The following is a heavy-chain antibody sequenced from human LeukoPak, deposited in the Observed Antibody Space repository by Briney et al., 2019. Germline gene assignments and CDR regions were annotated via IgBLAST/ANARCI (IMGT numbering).Heavy chain of an antibody. V-gene: IGHV3-23*01. CDR1: GFTFSNYA. D-gene: IGHD3-10*01. CDR2: ISGSGGST. Sequence: PGGSLRLSCVVSGFTFSNYAMSWVRQAPRKGLEWVSAISGSGGSTYYADSVKGRFTISRDDSKNTLYLQMNNLRAEDTAVYYCAKDKLGITMVRGEAYFFDYWGQGTLVTVSS. CDR3: AKDKLGITMVRGEAYFFDY. J-gene: IGHJ4*02.